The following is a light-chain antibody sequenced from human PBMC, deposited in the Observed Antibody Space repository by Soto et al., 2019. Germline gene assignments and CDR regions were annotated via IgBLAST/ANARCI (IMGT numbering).Light chain of an antibody. CDR3: QQYNNWPGWT. Sequence: ERVMTQSPATLSVSPGERATLSCRASQSVSSNLAWYQQKPGQAPRLLIYGASTRATGIPARFSGSGSGTEFTLTISSLQSEDFAVYYCQQYNNWPGWTFGQGTDVDIK. CDR2: GAS. J-gene: IGKJ1*01. V-gene: IGKV3-15*01. CDR1: QSVSSN.